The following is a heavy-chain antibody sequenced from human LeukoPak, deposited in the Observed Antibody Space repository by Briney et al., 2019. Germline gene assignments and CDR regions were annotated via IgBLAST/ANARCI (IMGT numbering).Heavy chain of an antibody. D-gene: IGHD3-9*01. CDR1: GYTFTSYD. Sequence: ASVKVSCKASGYTFTSYDINWVRQATGQGLEWMGWMNPNSGNTGYAQKFQGRVTITRNTSISTAYMELSSLRSEDTAVYYCARGRYFDWLLSVTGGRYYYYYYMDVWGKGTTVTVSS. CDR3: ARGRYFDWLLSVTGGRYYYYYYMDV. J-gene: IGHJ6*03. CDR2: MNPNSGNT. V-gene: IGHV1-8*01.